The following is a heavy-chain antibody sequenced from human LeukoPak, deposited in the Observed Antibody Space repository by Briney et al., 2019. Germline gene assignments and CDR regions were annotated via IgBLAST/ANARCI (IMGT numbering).Heavy chain of an antibody. Sequence: GGSLRLSCAASGFTFSSYEMNWVRQAPGKGLEWVSYISSSGSTIYYADSVKGRFTISRDKAKNSLFLQMNNLRAEDTAVYYCAGPYLWFGEVSEYMDVWGKGTTVTVSS. J-gene: IGHJ6*03. CDR3: AGPYLWFGEVSEYMDV. CDR2: ISSSGSTI. CDR1: GFTFSSYE. V-gene: IGHV3-48*03. D-gene: IGHD3-10*01.